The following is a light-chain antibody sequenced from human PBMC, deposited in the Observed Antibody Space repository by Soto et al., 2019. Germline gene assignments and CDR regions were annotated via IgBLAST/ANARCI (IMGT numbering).Light chain of an antibody. CDR2: DAS. V-gene: IGKV3-11*01. J-gene: IGKJ3*01. Sequence: EIVVTQSPATLSLPPGERATLSCRASQSVSSYLAWYQQKPGQAPRLLIYDASNRATGIPARFSGSGSGTDFTLTISSLEPEDFAVYYCQQRSNWPPFTFGPGTKVDIK. CDR3: QQRSNWPPFT. CDR1: QSVSSY.